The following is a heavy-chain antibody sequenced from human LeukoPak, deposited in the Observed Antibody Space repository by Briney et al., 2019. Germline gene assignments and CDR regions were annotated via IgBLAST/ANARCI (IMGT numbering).Heavy chain of an antibody. D-gene: IGHD4-17*01. CDR1: GFTFSSYA. CDR3: ARDLDDYGENFDY. CDR2: ISYDGSNK. Sequence: GGSLRLSCAASGFTFSSYAMLWVRQAPGKGLEWVAVISYDGSNKYYADSVKGRFTISRDNSKNTLYLQMNSLRAEDTAVYYCARDLDDYGENFDYWGQGTLVTVSS. J-gene: IGHJ4*02. V-gene: IGHV3-30-3*01.